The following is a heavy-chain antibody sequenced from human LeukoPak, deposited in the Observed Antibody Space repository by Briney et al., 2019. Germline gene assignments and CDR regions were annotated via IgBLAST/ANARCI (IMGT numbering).Heavy chain of an antibody. CDR3: AREIAAADGYFDY. D-gene: IGHD6-13*01. Sequence: SETLSLTCTVSGGSISSSSYYWGWIRQPPGEGLEWIGSIYYSGTTYYNPSLRSRITISVDTSKNQFSLKLSSVTAADTAVYYCAREIAAADGYFDYWGQGTLVTVSS. CDR1: GGSISSSSYY. CDR2: IYYSGTT. J-gene: IGHJ4*02. V-gene: IGHV4-39*02.